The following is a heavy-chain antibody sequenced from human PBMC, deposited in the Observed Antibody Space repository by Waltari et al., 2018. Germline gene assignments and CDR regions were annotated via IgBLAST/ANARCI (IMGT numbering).Heavy chain of an antibody. CDR3: ANDGSGSYDSFDY. CDR2: IWYDGSNK. CDR1: GLNFPRYG. J-gene: IGHJ4*02. D-gene: IGHD1-26*01. V-gene: IGHV3-33*06. Sequence: VQEAVSGLGAVRAEWSLSLSCAACGLNFPRYGMHWVSESPGKGLEWVGVIWYDGSNKYNAASVKGLFTIARANSKNTLYLQRNSLGAEDTALYYCANDGSGSYDSFDYWGQGTLVTVSS.